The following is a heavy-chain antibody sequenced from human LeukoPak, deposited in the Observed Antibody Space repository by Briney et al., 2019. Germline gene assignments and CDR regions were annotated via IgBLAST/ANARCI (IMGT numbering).Heavy chain of an antibody. Sequence: GESLRLSCAASGFTFSNYWMGWVRQAPGKGLEWVANIKQDGSGIYYVDSVKGRFTISRDNAKNSLYLQMNSLRAEDTALYYCARGDCTNGVCYHYYYYMDVWGKGTTVTVSS. J-gene: IGHJ6*03. CDR3: ARGDCTNGVCYHYYYYMDV. CDR1: GFTFSNYW. D-gene: IGHD2-8*01. CDR2: IKQDGSGI. V-gene: IGHV3-7*03.